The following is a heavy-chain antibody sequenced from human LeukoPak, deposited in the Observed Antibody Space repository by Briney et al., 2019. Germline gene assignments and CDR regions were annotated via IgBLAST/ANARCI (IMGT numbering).Heavy chain of an antibody. CDR3: ARDPSSGSYYVGFFYYYYMDV. D-gene: IGHD1-26*01. Sequence: PGGSLRLSCAASGFTFSSYSMNWVRQAPGKGLEWVSSISSSSSYIYYADSVKGRFTISRDKAKNSLYLQMNSLRAEDTAVYYCARDPSSGSYYVGFFYYYYMDVWGKGTTVTVSS. CDR2: ISSSSSYI. CDR1: GFTFSSYS. J-gene: IGHJ6*03. V-gene: IGHV3-21*01.